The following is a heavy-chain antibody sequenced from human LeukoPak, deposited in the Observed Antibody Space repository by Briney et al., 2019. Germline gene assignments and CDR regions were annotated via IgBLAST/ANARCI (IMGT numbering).Heavy chain of an antibody. CDR2: IYSGGTT. CDR3: ASLYCSRGSCAFDV. Sequence: GGSLRLSCAASGFTISANYMSWVRQSPGKWLEWVSLIYSGGTTDYADSVKGRFTISKDNSKNTVFLQMNSLTAEDTALYYCASLYCSRGSCAFDVWGQGVLVTVSS. D-gene: IGHD2-15*01. CDR1: GFTISANY. J-gene: IGHJ5*02. V-gene: IGHV3-66*01.